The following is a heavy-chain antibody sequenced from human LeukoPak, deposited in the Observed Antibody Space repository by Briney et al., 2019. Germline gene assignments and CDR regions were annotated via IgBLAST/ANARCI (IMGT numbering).Heavy chain of an antibody. D-gene: IGHD6-13*01. CDR2: IYYSGST. Sequence: SQTLSLTCTVSGGSISSGDYHWSWIRQPPGKGLEWIGYIYYSGSTYYNPSLKSRVTISVDTSKNQFSLKLSSVTAADTAVYYCARVPNPYSSSWYYFDYWGQGTLVTVSS. J-gene: IGHJ4*02. V-gene: IGHV4-30-4*01. CDR1: GGSISSGDYH. CDR3: ARVPNPYSSSWYYFDY.